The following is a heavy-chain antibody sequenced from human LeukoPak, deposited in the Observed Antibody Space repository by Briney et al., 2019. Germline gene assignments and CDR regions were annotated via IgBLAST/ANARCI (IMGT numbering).Heavy chain of an antibody. CDR2: IYISGST. J-gene: IGHJ4*02. CDR1: GGSVSNSRYY. V-gene: IGHV4-61*02. D-gene: IGHD1-1*01. CDR3: ARDRGTWNDDGFDY. Sequence: PSETLSLTCTVSGGSVSNSRYYWSWIRQPAGKGLEWIGRIYISGSTNYNPSLKSRVTMSVDTSKNQFSLKLSSVTAADTAVYYCARDRGTWNDDGFDYWGQGTLVTVSS.